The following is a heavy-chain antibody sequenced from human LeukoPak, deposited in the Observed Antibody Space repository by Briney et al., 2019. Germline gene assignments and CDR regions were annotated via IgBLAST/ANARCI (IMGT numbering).Heavy chain of an antibody. J-gene: IGHJ4*02. Sequence: TSETLSLTCAVYGGSFSGYYWSWIRQPPGKGLEWIGEINHSGSTNYNPSLKSRVTISVDTSKNQFSLKLSSVTAADTAVYYCARGTLARILFDYWGQGTLVTVSS. CDR2: INHSGST. CDR3: ARGTLARILFDY. D-gene: IGHD6-6*01. V-gene: IGHV4-34*01. CDR1: GGSFSGYY.